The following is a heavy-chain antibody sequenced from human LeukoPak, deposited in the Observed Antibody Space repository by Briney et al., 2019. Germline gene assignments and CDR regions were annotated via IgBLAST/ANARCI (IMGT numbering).Heavy chain of an antibody. CDR3: ARGLGPDY. J-gene: IGHJ4*02. Sequence: GGSLRLSCAASGFTFSSYEMNWVREAPGKGLEWVSYISSSGNTIYYADSVKGRFTISRDNAKNSLYLRMNSLRAEDAALYYCARGLGPDYWGQGTLVTVSS. CDR2: ISSSGNTI. D-gene: IGHD3-9*01. CDR1: GFTFSSYE. V-gene: IGHV3-48*03.